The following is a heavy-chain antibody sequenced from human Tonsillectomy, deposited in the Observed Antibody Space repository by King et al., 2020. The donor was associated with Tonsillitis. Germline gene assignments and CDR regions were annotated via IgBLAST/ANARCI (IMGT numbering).Heavy chain of an antibody. D-gene: IGHD1-7*01. CDR2: ITQGGSEK. CDR1: GVTFINYW. Sequence: VQLVESGGGLVQPGGSLRLSCAGSGVTFINYWMNWVRQAPGKGLEWVATITQGGSEKYYVDSVRGRFTISRDSAMNSLYLQMNSLRADDTAVYYCARGWNSLHYWGQGTLVTVS. CDR3: ARGWNSLHY. J-gene: IGHJ4*02. V-gene: IGHV3-7*03.